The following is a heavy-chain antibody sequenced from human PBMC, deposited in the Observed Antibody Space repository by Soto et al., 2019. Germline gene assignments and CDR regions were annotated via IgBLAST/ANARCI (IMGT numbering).Heavy chain of an antibody. CDR1: GFTFSSYA. CDR2: IVNSGGYT. V-gene: IGHV3-23*01. CDR3: ANLRL. J-gene: IGHJ4*02. Sequence: PGGSLRLSCAASGFTFSSYAMSWVRQAPGKGLEWVSGIVNSGGYTHYVDSVKGRFTISRDNSKNTLYLQMNSLRAEDTAVYYCANLRLGGQGTLVTVSS.